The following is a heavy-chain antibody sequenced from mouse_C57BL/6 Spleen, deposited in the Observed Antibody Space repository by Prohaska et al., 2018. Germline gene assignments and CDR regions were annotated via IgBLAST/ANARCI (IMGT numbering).Heavy chain of an antibody. D-gene: IGHD2-5*01. CDR1: GYTFTDYY. Sequence: LKISCKASGYTFTDYYMNWVKQSHGKSLEWIGDINLNNGGTSYNQKFKGKATLTVDKSSSTAYMELRSLTSEDSAVYYCARSKSNYPFAYWGQGTLVTVSA. V-gene: IGHV1-26*01. CDR3: ARSKSNYPFAY. J-gene: IGHJ3*01. CDR2: INLNNGGT.